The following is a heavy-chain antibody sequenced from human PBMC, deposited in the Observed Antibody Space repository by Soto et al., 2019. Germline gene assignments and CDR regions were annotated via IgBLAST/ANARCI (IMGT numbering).Heavy chain of an antibody. CDR2: IIPILDIP. V-gene: IGHV1-69*02. J-gene: IGHJ6*02. CDR3: ANHFTGVLVLGTSPPGGDNYGWDV. CDR1: GGTFSRYT. D-gene: IGHD2-8*02. Sequence: QVQLVQSGAEVKKPGSSVKVSCKASGGTFSRYTFTWVRQAPGQGLEWMGRIIPILDIPNYAQNFQGRVTITADKSTNKAYLEQSSLTSDDTAVYYYANHFTGVLVLGTSPPGGDNYGWDVWGQGTTVTVSS.